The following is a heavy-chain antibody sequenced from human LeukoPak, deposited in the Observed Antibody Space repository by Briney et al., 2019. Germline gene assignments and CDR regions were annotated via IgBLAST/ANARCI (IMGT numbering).Heavy chain of an antibody. D-gene: IGHD2-15*01. CDR2: IFHSGGS. J-gene: IGHJ3*02. CDR1: GGPISSYY. V-gene: IGHV4-59*08. Sequence: KASETLSLTCTASGGPISSYYWTWIRQPPGKRPEWIGYIFHSGGSNYNPSLKSRVTTSADTTKNHFSLELSSVAAADTAVYYCARLGSSFDIWGQGTMVTVSS. CDR3: ARLGSSFDI.